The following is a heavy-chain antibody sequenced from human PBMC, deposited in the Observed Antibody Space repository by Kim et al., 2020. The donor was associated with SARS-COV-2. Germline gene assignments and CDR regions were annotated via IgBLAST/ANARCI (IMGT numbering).Heavy chain of an antibody. J-gene: IGHJ6*02. CDR1: GFTFSDYA. V-gene: IGHV3-23*01. CDR3: ARRRRQYGMDV. CDR2: IGSIGDDI. Sequence: GGSLRLSCAASGFTFSDYAMNWVRQAPGKGLEWVSVIGSIGDDIHYSDSVEGRFSVSRDNSHNTLHLQMDSLRIDDTAVYYCARRRRQYGMDVWGQGTTVTVSS. D-gene: IGHD4-4*01.